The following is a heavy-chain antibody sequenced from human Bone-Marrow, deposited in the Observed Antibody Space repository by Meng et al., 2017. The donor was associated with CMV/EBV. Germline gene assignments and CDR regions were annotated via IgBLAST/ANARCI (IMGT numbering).Heavy chain of an antibody. CDR1: GYSFTSYW. D-gene: IGHD2/OR15-2a*01. J-gene: IGHJ5*02. CDR2: IYPGDSDT. V-gene: IGHV5-51*01. CDR3: ARPLDYLGWFDP. Sequence: GGSLGLSCKGSGYSFTSYWIGWVRQMPGKGLEWMGIIYPGDSDTRYSPSFQGQVTISADKSISPAYLQWSSLKAPDTAMYYCARPLDYLGWFDPGGQGTLLTVSS.